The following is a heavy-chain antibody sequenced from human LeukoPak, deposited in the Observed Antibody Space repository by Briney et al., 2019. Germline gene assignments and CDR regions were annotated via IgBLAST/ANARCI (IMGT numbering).Heavy chain of an antibody. CDR2: IRYDGNNK. Sequence: GGSLRLSCGASGFTFSSYGMHWVRQAPGKGLEWVAFIRYDGNNKYQPDSVKGRFTISRDNSKNTLYLQMNSLRAEDTAVYHCARGLRRPTYYYDSSGYYMGYWGQGTLVTVSS. CDR1: GFTFSSYG. V-gene: IGHV3-30*02. CDR3: ARGLRRPTYYYDSSGYYMGY. J-gene: IGHJ4*02. D-gene: IGHD3-22*01.